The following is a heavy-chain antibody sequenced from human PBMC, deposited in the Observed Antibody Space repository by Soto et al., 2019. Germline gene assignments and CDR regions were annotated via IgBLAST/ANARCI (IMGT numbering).Heavy chain of an antibody. J-gene: IGHJ4*02. V-gene: IGHV4-30-4*01. Sequence: SETLSLTCTVSGGSISSGDYYWSWIRQPPGKGLEWIGYIYYSGSTYYNPSLKSRVTISVDTSKNQFSLKLSSVTTADTAVYYCARESDYGGYFDYWGQGTLVTVSS. CDR2: IYYSGST. CDR1: GGSISSGDYY. D-gene: IGHD4-17*01. CDR3: ARESDYGGYFDY.